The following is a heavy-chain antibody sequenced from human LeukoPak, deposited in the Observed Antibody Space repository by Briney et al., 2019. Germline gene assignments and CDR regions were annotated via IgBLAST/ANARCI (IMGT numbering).Heavy chain of an antibody. CDR3: ARVRSYYYYYMDV. V-gene: IGHV4-34*01. D-gene: IGHD3-16*01. Sequence: SETLSLTCAVYGGSFSGYYWSWIRQPPGKGLEWIGEINHSGSTNYNPSLKSRVTISVDTSKNQFSLKLSSVTAADTAVYYCARVRSYYYYYMDVWGKGTTVTVSS. CDR1: GGSFSGYY. J-gene: IGHJ6*03. CDR2: INHSGST.